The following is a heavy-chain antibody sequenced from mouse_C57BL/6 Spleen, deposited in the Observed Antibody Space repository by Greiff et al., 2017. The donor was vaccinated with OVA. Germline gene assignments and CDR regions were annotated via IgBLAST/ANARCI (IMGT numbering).Heavy chain of an antibody. CDR1: GYTFTSYW. V-gene: IGHV1-69*01. J-gene: IGHJ4*01. D-gene: IGHD2-1*01. CDR2: IDPSDSYT. Sequence: QVQLQQSGAELVMPGASVKLSCKASGYTFTSYWMHWVKQRPGQGLEWIGEIDPSDSYTNYNQKFKGKSTLTVDKSSSTAYMQLSSLTSEDSAVYYCARRNYPYAMDYWGQGTSVTVSS. CDR3: ARRNYPYAMDY.